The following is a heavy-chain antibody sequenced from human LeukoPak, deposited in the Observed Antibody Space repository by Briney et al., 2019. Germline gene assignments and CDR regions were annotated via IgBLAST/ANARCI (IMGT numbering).Heavy chain of an antibody. CDR1: GFIFRNSP. CDR3: AKKSPYGGADY. Sequence: GWSLRLSCPASGFIFRNSPMSWVGQAPGKGVEWVSAISGNGGITYYADSVKGQFTISRDNSKNTLYLQMNPLRADDTAVYYCAKKSPYGGADYWGQGTLVTVSS. CDR2: ISGNGGIT. J-gene: IGHJ4*02. D-gene: IGHD4-23*01. V-gene: IGHV3-23*01.